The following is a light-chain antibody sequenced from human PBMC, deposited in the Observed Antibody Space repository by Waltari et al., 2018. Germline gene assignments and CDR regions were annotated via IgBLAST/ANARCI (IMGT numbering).Light chain of an antibody. CDR3: CSYAGSPL. J-gene: IGLJ3*02. Sequence: QSALTQPRSVSGSPGQSVTISCTGTSSDVGGYNYVSWYQQHPGKAPKLMIYDVSKRPSGVPDRFSGSKSGNTASLTISGLQAEDEADYYYCSYAGSPLFGGGTKLTVL. CDR2: DVS. CDR1: SSDVGGYNY. V-gene: IGLV2-11*01.